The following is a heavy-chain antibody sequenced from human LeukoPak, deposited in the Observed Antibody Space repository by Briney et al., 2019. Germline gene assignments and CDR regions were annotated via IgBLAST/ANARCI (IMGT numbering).Heavy chain of an antibody. Sequence: GGSLRLSCAASGFTFSSYSLNWVRQAPGKGLEWVSYISSSGSTIYYADSVKGRFTISRDNAKNSLYLQMNSLRAEDTAVYYCARHDYSNWGDAFDIWGQGTMVTVSS. CDR1: GFTFSSYS. V-gene: IGHV3-48*04. D-gene: IGHD4-11*01. CDR2: ISSSGSTI. J-gene: IGHJ3*02. CDR3: ARHDYSNWGDAFDI.